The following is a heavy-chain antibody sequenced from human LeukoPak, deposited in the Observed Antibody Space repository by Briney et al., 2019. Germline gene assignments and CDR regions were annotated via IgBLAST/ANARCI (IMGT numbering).Heavy chain of an antibody. CDR2: IYYSGST. Sequence: SETLSLTCTVSGGSISSYYWGWIRQPPGKGLEWIGSIYYSGSTCYNPSLKSRVTISVDTSKNQFSLKLSSVTAADTAVYYCARHFPIAVAPIDYWGQGTLVTVSS. J-gene: IGHJ4*02. CDR3: ARHFPIAVAPIDY. CDR1: GGSISSYY. V-gene: IGHV4-39*01. D-gene: IGHD2-21*01.